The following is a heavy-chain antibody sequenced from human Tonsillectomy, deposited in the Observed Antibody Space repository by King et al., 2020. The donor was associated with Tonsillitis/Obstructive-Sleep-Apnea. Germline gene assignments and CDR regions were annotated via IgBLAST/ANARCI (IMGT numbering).Heavy chain of an antibody. CDR2: IYDSGST. CDR3: AAQTLDFWSGNYYFDS. D-gene: IGHD3-3*01. V-gene: IGHV4-59*01. J-gene: IGHJ4*02. CDR1: GGSISSYS. Sequence: VQLQESGPGLVKPSETLSLTCTVSGGSISSYSWSWIRQPPGKGLEWIGDIYDSGSTNYNPSLKSRVTISVNTSKNQFSLKLSSVTAADTAVYYCAAQTLDFWSGNYYFDSWGQGTLVTVSS.